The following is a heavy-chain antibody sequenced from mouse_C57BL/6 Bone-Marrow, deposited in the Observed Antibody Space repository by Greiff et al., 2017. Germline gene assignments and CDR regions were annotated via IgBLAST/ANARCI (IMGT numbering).Heavy chain of an antibody. CDR3: ARFYGYENWFAY. V-gene: IGHV1-82*01. CDR1: GYAFSSSW. CDR2: IYPGDGDT. D-gene: IGHD2-2*01. J-gene: IGHJ3*01. Sequence: QVQLQQSGPELVKPGASVTISCKASGYAFSSSWMNWVKQRPGKGLEWVGRIYPGDGDTNYNGKLKGKATLTADKSSSTVYMQLSSLTSEDSGVYFCARFYGYENWFAYWGQRTRVTVSA.